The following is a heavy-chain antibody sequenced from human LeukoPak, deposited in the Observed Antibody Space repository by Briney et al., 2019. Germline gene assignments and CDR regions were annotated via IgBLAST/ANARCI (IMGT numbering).Heavy chain of an antibody. Sequence: SQTLSLTCTVSGGSISSGGYYWSWIRQHPGKGLEWIGYICYSGSTYYNPSLKGRVTISVDTSKNQFSLKLSSVTAADTAVYYCARVALGYCSGGSCYPGGFDYWGQGTLVTVSS. D-gene: IGHD2-15*01. CDR1: GGSISSGGYY. J-gene: IGHJ4*02. V-gene: IGHV4-31*03. CDR3: ARVALGYCSGGSCYPGGFDY. CDR2: ICYSGST.